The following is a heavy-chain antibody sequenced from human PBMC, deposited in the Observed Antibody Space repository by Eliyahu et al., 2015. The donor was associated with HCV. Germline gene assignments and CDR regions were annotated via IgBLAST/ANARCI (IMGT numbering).Heavy chain of an antibody. J-gene: IGHJ2*01. CDR2: INXGNGNT. V-gene: IGHV1-3*01. CDR1: GYTFXSYA. Sequence: QVQLVQSGAEVKKPGASVKVSCXXSGYTFXSYAMHWXRQAXGQRXEWMGWINXGNGNTKYSQKFQGRVTITRDTSASTAYMELSSLRSEDTAVYYCARDHWSWYFDLWGRGTLVTVSS. CDR3: ARDHWSWYFDL.